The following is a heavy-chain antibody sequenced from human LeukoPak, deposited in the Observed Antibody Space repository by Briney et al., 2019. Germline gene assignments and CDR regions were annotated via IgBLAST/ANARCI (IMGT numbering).Heavy chain of an antibody. CDR1: GFTLSSYW. D-gene: IGHD3-9*01. CDR3: ARDFEAPSNC. CDR2: TNPDGRRT. J-gene: IGHJ4*02. Sequence: GGSLRLSCAASGFTLSSYWIHWVRQAPGEGLVWVSRTNPDGRRTDYADSVKGRFTISRDNTKNTVDLQMNSLRAEDTAVYYCARDFEAPSNCWGQGTLVTVSS. V-gene: IGHV3-74*01.